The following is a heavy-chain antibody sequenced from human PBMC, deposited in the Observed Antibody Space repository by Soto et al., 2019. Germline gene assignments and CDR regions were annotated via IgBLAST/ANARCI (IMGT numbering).Heavy chain of an antibody. CDR3: ARDAYNGLVRPLYFDF. J-gene: IGHJ4*02. CDR1: GFTYSKHA. Sequence: PGGSLRLSCAASGFTYSKHAMTWVRQAPGKGLEWVATISGNGGRTYYADSVKGRFIISRDNSRNLVHLQMNSLRVGDTALYFCARDAYNGLVRPLYFDFWGQGAQVTVSS. D-gene: IGHD1-1*01. V-gene: IGHV3-23*01. CDR2: ISGNGGRT.